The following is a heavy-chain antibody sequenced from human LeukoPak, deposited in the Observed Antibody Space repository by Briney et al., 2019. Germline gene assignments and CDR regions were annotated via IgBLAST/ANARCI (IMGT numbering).Heavy chain of an antibody. CDR2: IKQDGSEK. V-gene: IGHV3-7*01. CDR1: GCTFSSYW. CDR3: ARDYSSWSDY. D-gene: IGHD6-13*01. J-gene: IGHJ4*02. Sequence: GGSLRLSCAASGCTFSSYWMSWVRQAPGKGLEWVGNIKQDGSEKYYVDSVKGRFTISRDNAKNSLYLQMNSLRAEDTAVYYCARDYSSWSDYWGQGTLVTVSS.